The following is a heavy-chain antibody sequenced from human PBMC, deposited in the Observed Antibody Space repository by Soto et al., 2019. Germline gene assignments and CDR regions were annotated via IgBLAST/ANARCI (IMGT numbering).Heavy chain of an antibody. Sequence: QVQLQESGPGLVKPSGTLSLTCVVSGDSIKNNWWSWVRQPPGKGLEWIGEISQTVTINYNPSLRRRLTISVEKSKNELSRKVDSVTTADTAVYYCVRGNDNNHFWSMWILAACGQGTLVTVSS. CDR2: ISQTVTI. CDR3: VRGNDNNHFWSMWILAA. D-gene: IGHD3-3*02. V-gene: IGHV4-4*02. J-gene: IGHJ5*02. CDR1: GDSIKNNW.